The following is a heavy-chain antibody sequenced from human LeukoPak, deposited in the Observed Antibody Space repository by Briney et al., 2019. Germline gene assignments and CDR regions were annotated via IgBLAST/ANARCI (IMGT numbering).Heavy chain of an antibody. D-gene: IGHD2-8*01. CDR1: GGSISRYY. V-gene: IGHV4-4*07. Sequence: SETLSLTCTVSGGSISRYYWSWVRQPAGKGLEWIGRIYTSGSTNYNPSLKSRVTMSVDTSKNQFSLKLSSVTAADTAVYYCARELRAGYCTNGVCHTPFDYWGQGTLVTVSS. CDR3: ARELRAGYCTNGVCHTPFDY. CDR2: IYTSGST. J-gene: IGHJ4*02.